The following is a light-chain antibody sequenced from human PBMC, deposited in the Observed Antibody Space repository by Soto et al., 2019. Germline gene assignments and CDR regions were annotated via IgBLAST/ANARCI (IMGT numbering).Light chain of an antibody. Sequence: DIVMTQYPDSLAVSLGERATINCKSSQSVLYSSNNKNYLAWYQQKPGQPPKLLIYWASTRESGVPDRFSGSGSGTDFTLTISSLPDEDVAVYYYQQYYSTLWTFGQGTKVEIK. J-gene: IGKJ1*01. CDR1: QSVLYSSNNKNY. V-gene: IGKV4-1*01. CDR2: WAS. CDR3: QQYYSTLWT.